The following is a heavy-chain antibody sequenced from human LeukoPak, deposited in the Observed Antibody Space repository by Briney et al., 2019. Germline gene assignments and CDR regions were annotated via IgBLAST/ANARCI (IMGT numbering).Heavy chain of an antibody. J-gene: IGHJ4*02. Sequence: GGSLRLSCAGSGFMFSTYAMNWVRQAPGKGLEWVSAISGSGGSTYYADSVKGRFSISRDNSKNILYLQMNSLRAEDTAVYYCARGQGQLWLPYYFDYWGQGTLVTVSS. CDR3: ARGQGQLWLPYYFDY. CDR2: ISGSGGST. V-gene: IGHV3-23*01. D-gene: IGHD5-18*01. CDR1: GFMFSTYA.